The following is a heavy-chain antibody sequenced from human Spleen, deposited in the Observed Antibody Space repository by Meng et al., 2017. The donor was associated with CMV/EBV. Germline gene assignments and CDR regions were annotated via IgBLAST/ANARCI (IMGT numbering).Heavy chain of an antibody. Sequence: GGSLRLSCSVSGFTFNAYAMSWVRQAPGKGLEWVSAISGSGGSTYYADSVKGRFTISRDNSKNTLYLQMNSLRAEDTAVYYCAKDPRIAAAFQLLWFGESLRDNGMDVWGQGTTVTVSS. CDR1: GFTFNAYA. V-gene: IGHV3-23*01. CDR3: AKDPRIAAAFQLLWFGESLRDNGMDV. CDR2: ISGSGGST. J-gene: IGHJ6*02. D-gene: IGHD3-10*01.